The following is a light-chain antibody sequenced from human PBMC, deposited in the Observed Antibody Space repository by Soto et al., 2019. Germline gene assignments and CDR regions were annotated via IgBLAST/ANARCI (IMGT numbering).Light chain of an antibody. CDR2: KAS. CDR1: QSISSW. CDR3: QQYNSYPYT. J-gene: IGKJ2*01. V-gene: IGKV1-5*03. Sequence: DMQMTQSPSTLSASVGDRVTITCRASQSISSWLAWYQQKPWKAPKLLIYKASSLESGVPSRFSGSGSGTEFALTISRLQPDEFATYYCQQYNSYPYTFGQGTKLELK.